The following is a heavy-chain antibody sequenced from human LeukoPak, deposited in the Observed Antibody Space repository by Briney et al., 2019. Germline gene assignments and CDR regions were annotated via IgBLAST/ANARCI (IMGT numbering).Heavy chain of an antibody. V-gene: IGHV4-34*01. CDR1: GGSFSGYY. CDR3: ARGQVVVAAIDY. J-gene: IGHJ4*02. CDR2: INHSGST. D-gene: IGHD2-15*01. Sequence: PSETLSLTCAVYGGSFSGYYWSWIRQPPGKGLEWIGEINHSGSTNYNPSLKSRVTISVDTPKNQFSLKLSSVTAADTAVYYCARGQVVVAAIDYWGQGTLVTVSS.